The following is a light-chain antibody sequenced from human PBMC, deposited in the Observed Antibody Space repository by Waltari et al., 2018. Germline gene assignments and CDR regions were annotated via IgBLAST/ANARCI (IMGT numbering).Light chain of an antibody. CDR2: HAS. V-gene: IGKV3-15*01. CDR1: QTIGLS. J-gene: IGKJ1*01. Sequence: TVVPQPPATLSVSPGERASLSCRTSQTIGLSLAWYQQKPGQAPRLLIYHASTRATGIPARFSGSGSESEFTLTISSLQSEDVAVYYCQQYNNWPPGTFGQGTRVEI. CDR3: QQYNNWPPGT.